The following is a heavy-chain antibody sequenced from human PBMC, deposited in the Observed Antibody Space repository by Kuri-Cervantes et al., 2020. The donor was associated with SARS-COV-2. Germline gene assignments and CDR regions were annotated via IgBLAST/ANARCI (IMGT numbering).Heavy chain of an antibody. CDR3: ARDSRGDLQYIYGLDV. CDR2: ITGRGDST. CDR1: GLTFSSYV. J-gene: IGHJ6*02. V-gene: IGHV3-23*01. Sequence: GGSLRLSCAASGLTFSSYVMSWVRQAPGKGLEWVSSITGRGDSTYLADSVKGRFTVSRDNSKNTLNLQMNSLRAEDTAVYYCARDSRGDLQYIYGLDVWGQGTTVTVSS. D-gene: IGHD3-10*01.